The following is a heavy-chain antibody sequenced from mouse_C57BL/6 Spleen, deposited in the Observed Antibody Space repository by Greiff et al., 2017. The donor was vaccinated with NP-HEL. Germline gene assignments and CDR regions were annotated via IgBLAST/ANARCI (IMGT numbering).Heavy chain of an antibody. CDR3: ASSGWLLRDYAMDY. J-gene: IGHJ4*01. CDR2: ISYDGSN. D-gene: IGHD2-3*01. CDR1: GYSITSGYY. V-gene: IGHV3-6*01. Sequence: EVKLQESGPGLVKPSQSLSLTCSVTGYSITSGYYWNWIRQFPGNKLEWMGYISYDGSNNYNPSLKNRISITRDTSKNQFFLKLNSVTTEDTATYYCASSGWLLRDYAMDYWGQGTSVTVSS.